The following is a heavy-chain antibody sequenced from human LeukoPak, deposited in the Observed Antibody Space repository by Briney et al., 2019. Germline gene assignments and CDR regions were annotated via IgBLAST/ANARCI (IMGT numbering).Heavy chain of an antibody. Sequence: SETLSLTCTVSGGSISSYYWSWIRQPPGKGLEWIGYIYYSGSTNYNPSLMSRVTISVDTSKNQFSLKLSSVTAADTAVYYCARHLVDYYYYGMDGWGQGTTVTVSS. D-gene: IGHD2-15*01. CDR3: ARHLVDYYYYGMDG. CDR2: IYYSGST. J-gene: IGHJ6*02. V-gene: IGHV4-59*08. CDR1: GGSISSYY.